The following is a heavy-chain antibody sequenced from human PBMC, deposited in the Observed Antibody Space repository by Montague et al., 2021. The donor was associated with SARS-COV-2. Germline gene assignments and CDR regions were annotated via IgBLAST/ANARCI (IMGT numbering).Heavy chain of an antibody. J-gene: IGHJ4*02. CDR1: GFTFNGYW. V-gene: IGHV3-74*01. Sequence: SLRLSCAASGFTFNGYWMHWVRQAPGKGLVWLSHINGDGSETNYADSVKGRFTISRDNAKNAVYLQMNSLRAEDTAVYYCARDERSLSGYDSDLGLAIVYTSGNRDDYWGQGTLVTVSS. CDR3: ARDERSLSGYDSDLGLAIVYTSGNRDDY. CDR2: INGDGSET. D-gene: IGHD5-12*01.